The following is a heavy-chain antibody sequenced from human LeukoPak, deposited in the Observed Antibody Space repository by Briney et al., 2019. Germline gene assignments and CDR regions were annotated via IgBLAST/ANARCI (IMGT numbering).Heavy chain of an antibody. Sequence: SETLSLTCTVSSGSITSGGYYWNWVRQHPGKGLEWIGYIYYSGSTFYNPSLKSRVTMSVDTSKNQFSLKLSSVTAADTAVYYCARAPKGMTTVRYYYYYYMDVWGKGTTVTVSS. D-gene: IGHD4-11*01. CDR3: ARAPKGMTTVRYYYYYYMDV. V-gene: IGHV4-31*03. CDR2: IYYSGST. J-gene: IGHJ6*03. CDR1: SGSITSGGYY.